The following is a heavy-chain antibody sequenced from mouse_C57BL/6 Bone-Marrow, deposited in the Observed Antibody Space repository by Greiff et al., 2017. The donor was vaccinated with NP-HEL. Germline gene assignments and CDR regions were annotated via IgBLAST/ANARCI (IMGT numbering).Heavy chain of an antibody. CDR2: ISSGSSTI. D-gene: IGHD2-12*01. CDR3: ARRYRGLYYYAMDY. Sequence: EVKVVESGGGLVKPGGSLKLSCAASGFTFSDYGMHWVRQAPEKGLEWVAYISSGSSTIYYADTVKGRFTISSDNANTTLFRQMTRLRSEDTSMYYCARRYRGLYYYAMDYWGQGTSVTVSS. J-gene: IGHJ4*01. V-gene: IGHV5-17*01. CDR1: GFTFSDYG.